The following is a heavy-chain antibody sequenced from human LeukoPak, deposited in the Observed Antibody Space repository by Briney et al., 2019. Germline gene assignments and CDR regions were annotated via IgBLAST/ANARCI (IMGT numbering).Heavy chain of an antibody. CDR1: GFTFSSYA. D-gene: IGHD2-2*01. CDR3: AKALEAAMPAFDFDY. J-gene: IGHJ4*02. Sequence: GGSLRLSCAASGFTFSSYAMSWVRQAPGKGLEWVSAISGSGGSTYYADSVKGRFTISRDNSKNTLHLQMNSLRAEDTAVYYCAKALEAAMPAFDFDYWGQGTLVTVSS. V-gene: IGHV3-23*01. CDR2: ISGSGGST.